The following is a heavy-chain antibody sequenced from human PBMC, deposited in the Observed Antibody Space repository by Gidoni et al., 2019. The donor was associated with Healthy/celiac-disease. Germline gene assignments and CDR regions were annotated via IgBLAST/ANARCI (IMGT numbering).Heavy chain of an antibody. Sequence: EVQLLESGGGLVQPGGSLRLSCAASGFTVSRYVMSWVRQAPGKGLEWVSAISGSGGSTYYADSVKGRFTISRDNSKNTLYLQMNSLRAEDTAVYYCAKDKGGYDTNWFDPWGQGTLVTVSS. CDR1: GFTVSRYV. J-gene: IGHJ5*02. CDR3: AKDKGGYDTNWFDP. D-gene: IGHD5-12*01. V-gene: IGHV3-23*01. CDR2: ISGSGGST.